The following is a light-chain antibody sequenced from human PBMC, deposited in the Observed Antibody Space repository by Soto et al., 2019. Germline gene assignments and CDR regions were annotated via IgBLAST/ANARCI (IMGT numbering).Light chain of an antibody. CDR1: SSDVGGYNY. V-gene: IGLV2-14*01. J-gene: IGLJ2*01. Sequence: QSALTQPASVSGSPGQSIIISCTGTSSDVGGYNYVSWYQQHPGNAPNLMIYDVSNRPSGVSNRFSGSKSGNTASLTISGLQAEDEADYYCSSYTSTSTVLFGGGTKLTVL. CDR2: DVS. CDR3: SSYTSTSTVL.